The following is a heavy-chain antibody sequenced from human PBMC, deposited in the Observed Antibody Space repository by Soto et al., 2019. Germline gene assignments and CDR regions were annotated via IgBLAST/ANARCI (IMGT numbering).Heavy chain of an antibody. D-gene: IGHD6-6*01. CDR1: GGTFANFI. Sequence: QVQLVQSGAEVKEPGSSVKVSCKASGGTFANFIMNWVRQTPGQGLEWMGGIVPMFGTATYAEKFKGRVTISATESTSTASMKLTSLRSEDTAVYYCVRNGTYSSSLSQYSDMDVWGQGTTVTVS. J-gene: IGHJ6*02. CDR3: VRNGTYSSSLSQYSDMDV. CDR2: IVPMFGTA. V-gene: IGHV1-69*01.